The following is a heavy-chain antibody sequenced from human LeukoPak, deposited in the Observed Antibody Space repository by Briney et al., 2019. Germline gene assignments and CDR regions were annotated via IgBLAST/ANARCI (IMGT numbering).Heavy chain of an antibody. J-gene: IGHJ6*02. CDR2: INPSGGST. CDR1: GYTFTSYY. D-gene: IGHD2-21*01. CDR3: ARGRHIVDYYYYGMDV. Sequence: GASVKVSCKASGYTFTSYYMHWVRQAPGQGLEWMGIINPSGGSTSYAQKFQGRVTMTRDTSTSTVYMELSSLRSEDTAVYYCARGRHIVDYYYYGMDVWGQGTTVTVSS. V-gene: IGHV1-46*01.